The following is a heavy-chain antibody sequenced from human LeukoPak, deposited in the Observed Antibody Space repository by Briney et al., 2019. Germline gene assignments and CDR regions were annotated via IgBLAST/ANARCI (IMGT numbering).Heavy chain of an antibody. Sequence: SETLSLTCSVSGYSISNDYYWGWIRQPPGKGLEWIGSICHSGITYYNASLKSRVVISVDTSKNQFSLKLSSVSAADTAVYYCARIWGYCSRNNCRNARGLPYWGQGTLVTVSS. CDR2: ICHSGIT. V-gene: IGHV4-38-2*02. CDR1: GYSISNDYY. CDR3: ARIWGYCSRNNCRNARGLPY. J-gene: IGHJ4*02. D-gene: IGHD2-2*01.